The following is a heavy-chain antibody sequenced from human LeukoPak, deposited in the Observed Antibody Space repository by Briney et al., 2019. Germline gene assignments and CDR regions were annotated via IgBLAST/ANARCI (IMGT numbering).Heavy chain of an antibody. D-gene: IGHD2-2*01. Sequence: GGSLRLSCAASGFTFSSYSMNWVRQAPGKGLEWVSSISSSSSYIYYADSVKGRFTISRDNAKNSLYLQMNSLRAEETAVYYCAREGAGSTSSSEAGIYYYYMDVWGKGTTVTVSS. CDR2: ISSSSSYI. CDR1: GFTFSSYS. CDR3: AREGAGSTSSSEAGIYYYYMDV. J-gene: IGHJ6*03. V-gene: IGHV3-21*01.